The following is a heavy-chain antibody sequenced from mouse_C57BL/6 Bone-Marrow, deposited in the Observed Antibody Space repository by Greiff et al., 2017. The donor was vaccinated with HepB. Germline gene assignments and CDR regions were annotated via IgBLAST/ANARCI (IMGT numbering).Heavy chain of an antibody. J-gene: IGHJ4*01. V-gene: IGHV14-2*01. D-gene: IGHD1-1*01. CDR2: IDPEDGET. Sequence: EVQLQQSGAELVKPGASVKLSCTASGFNIKDYYMHWVKQRTEQGLEWIGRIDPEDGETKYAQKVQGKATITADKSSNTAYLQLSSLTSEDTAVYYCARTGSSYDAMDYWGQGTSVTVSS. CDR1: GFNIKDYY. CDR3: ARTGSSYDAMDY.